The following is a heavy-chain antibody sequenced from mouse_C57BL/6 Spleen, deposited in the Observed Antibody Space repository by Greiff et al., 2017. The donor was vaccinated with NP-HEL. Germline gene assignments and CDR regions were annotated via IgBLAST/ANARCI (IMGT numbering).Heavy chain of an antibody. Sequence: QVQLQQPGAELVMPGASVKLSCKASGYTFTSYWMHWVKQRPGQGLEWVGEIAPSDSYTNYNQKFKGQSTLTVDKSSSTAYMQLSSLTSEDSAVYYCARQDYDLDDWGQGTTLTVSS. D-gene: IGHD2-4*01. CDR3: ARQDYDLDD. CDR2: IAPSDSYT. CDR1: GYTFTSYW. J-gene: IGHJ2*01. V-gene: IGHV1-69*01.